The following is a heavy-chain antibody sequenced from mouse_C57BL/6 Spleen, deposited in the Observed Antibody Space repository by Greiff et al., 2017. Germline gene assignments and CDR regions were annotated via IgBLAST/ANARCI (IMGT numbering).Heavy chain of an antibody. CDR2: INPSTGGT. J-gene: IGHJ3*01. Sequence: EVKVVESGPELVKPGASVKISCKASGYSFTGYYMNWVKQSPEKSLEWIGEINPSTGGTTYNQKFKAKATLTVDKSSSTAYMPLKSLTSEDSAVYYCARSGYYYGSSGAYWGQGTLVTVSA. CDR3: ARSGYYYGSSGAY. V-gene: IGHV1-42*01. CDR1: GYSFTGYY. D-gene: IGHD1-1*01.